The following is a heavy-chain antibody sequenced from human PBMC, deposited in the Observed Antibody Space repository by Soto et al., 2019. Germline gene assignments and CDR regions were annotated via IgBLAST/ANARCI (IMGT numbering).Heavy chain of an antibody. CDR2: ISYDGSNK. D-gene: IGHD4-17*01. CDR3: ARDLNVGGYGDYGDAFDI. Sequence: ESGGGVVQPGRSLRLSCAASGFTFSSYAMHWVRQAPGKGLEWVAVISYDGSNKYYADSVKGRFTISRDNSKNTLYLQMNSLRAEDTAVYYCARDLNVGGYGDYGDAFDIWGQGTMVTVSS. V-gene: IGHV3-30-3*01. J-gene: IGHJ3*02. CDR1: GFTFSSYA.